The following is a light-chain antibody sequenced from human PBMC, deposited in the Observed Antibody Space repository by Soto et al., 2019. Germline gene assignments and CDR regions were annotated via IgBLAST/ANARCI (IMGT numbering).Light chain of an antibody. CDR3: HKYNSAPFA. J-gene: IGKJ3*01. V-gene: IGKV1-27*01. Sequence: DIQMTQSPSSLSASIGDRVTITCRASQGITDFLAWYQQKPGKVLKLLIFVQSTFQSGVPSRLSGSGSGTDFTLTISSLQPEDVATYYCHKYNSAPFAFGPGTKVDIK. CDR2: VQS. CDR1: QGITDF.